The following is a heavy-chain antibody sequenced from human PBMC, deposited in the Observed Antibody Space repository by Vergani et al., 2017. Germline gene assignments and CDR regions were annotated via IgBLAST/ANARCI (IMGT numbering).Heavy chain of an antibody. J-gene: IGHJ6*02. CDR3: ARHSVQYQLLPSTGARSYYYYYGMDV. D-gene: IGHD2-2*01. Sequence: EVQLVQSGAEVKKPGESLKISCKGSGYSFTSYWIGWVRQMPGKGLEWMGIIYPGDSDTRYSPSFQGQVTISADKSISTAYLQWSSLKASDTAMYYCARHSVQYQLLPSTGARSYYYYYGMDVWGQGTTVTVSS. CDR1: GYSFTSYW. V-gene: IGHV5-51*01. CDR2: IYPGDSDT.